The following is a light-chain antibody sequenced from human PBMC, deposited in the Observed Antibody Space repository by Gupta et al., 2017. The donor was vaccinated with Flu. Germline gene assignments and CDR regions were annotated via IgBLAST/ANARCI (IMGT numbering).Light chain of an antibody. J-gene: IGKJ1*01. CDR1: QTIGSW. CDR3: QHYNTYTTWT. Sequence: DIQMTQSPSTLSASVGDRVTITCRASQTIGSWLAWYQQKPGKAPNLLIYKASILHCDVPSRFSGSGFGTEFTLTISSLQPDDFATYYCQHYNTYTTWTFGQGTRVEVK. CDR2: KAS. V-gene: IGKV1-5*03.